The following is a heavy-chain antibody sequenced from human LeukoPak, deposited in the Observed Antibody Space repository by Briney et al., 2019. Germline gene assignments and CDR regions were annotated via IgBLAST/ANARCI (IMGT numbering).Heavy chain of an antibody. CDR1: GHTFTSYG. J-gene: IGHJ3*02. D-gene: IGHD3-3*01. CDR3: ARDGDFWSGYTSNAFDI. CDR2: ISAYNGNT. V-gene: IGHV1-18*01. Sequence: GASVKVSCKASGHTFTSYGISWVRQAPGQGLEWMGWISAYNGNTNYAQKFQGRVTITADESTSTAYMELSSLRSEDTAVYYCARDGDFWSGYTSNAFDIWGQGTMVTVSS.